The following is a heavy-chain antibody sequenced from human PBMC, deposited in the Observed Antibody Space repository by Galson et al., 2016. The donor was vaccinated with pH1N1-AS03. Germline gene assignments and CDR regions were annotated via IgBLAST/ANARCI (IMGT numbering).Heavy chain of an antibody. Sequence: PALVKPTQTLTLTCTFSGFSITTSGVRMTWIRQPPGKALEWLGPIDSNDEKFYSTSLETRLTISRDIFKNQVVLTMTNMDPVDTGTYYCARIRLWNTGLDVWGQGTTVTVSS. CDR1: GFSITTSGVR. V-gene: IGHV2-70*04. J-gene: IGHJ6*02. CDR2: IDSNDEK. CDR3: ARIRLWNTGLDV. D-gene: IGHD1/OR15-1a*01.